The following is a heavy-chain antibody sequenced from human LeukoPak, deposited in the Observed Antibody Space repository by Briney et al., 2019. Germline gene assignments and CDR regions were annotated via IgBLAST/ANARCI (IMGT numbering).Heavy chain of an antibody. D-gene: IGHD6-13*01. Sequence: PSETLSLTCTVPGVSISSSTYYSGWIRQPPGKGLEWIGSIYYRGGTYYNPSLKSRVTISVDTSRNQFSLRLSSVTAADTAVYYCARVTGYMTEDFFDYWGQGTLVTVSS. V-gene: IGHV4-39*07. CDR3: ARVTGYMTEDFFDY. CDR1: GVSISSSTYY. CDR2: IYYRGGT. J-gene: IGHJ4*02.